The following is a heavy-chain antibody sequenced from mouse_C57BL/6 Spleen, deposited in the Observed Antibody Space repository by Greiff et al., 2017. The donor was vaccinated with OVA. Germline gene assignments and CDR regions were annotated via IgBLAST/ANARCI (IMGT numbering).Heavy chain of an antibody. Sequence: VKVVESGTELVKPGASVKLSCKASGYTFTSYWMHWVKQRPGQGLEWIGNINPSNGGTNYNEKFKSKATLTVDKSSSTAYMQLSSLTSEDSAVYYCARERYFDVWGTGTTVTVSS. CDR1: GYTFTSYW. CDR3: ARERYFDV. J-gene: IGHJ1*03. CDR2: INPSNGGT. V-gene: IGHV1-53*01.